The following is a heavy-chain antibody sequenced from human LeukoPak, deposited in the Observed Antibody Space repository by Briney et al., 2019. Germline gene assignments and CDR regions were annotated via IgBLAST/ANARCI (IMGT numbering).Heavy chain of an antibody. CDR2: ISNSGTT. D-gene: IGHD6-13*01. V-gene: IGHV4-61*02. CDR3: ARQDPFIAAAGY. CDR1: GGSISSGSYY. J-gene: IGHJ4*02. Sequence: SETLSLTCTVSGGSISSGSYYWTWIPQPAGKGLEWIGRISNSGTTNYNPSLKSRVTMSVDTSRNQFSLNLNSVTAADTAVYYCARQDPFIAAAGYWGQGTLVTVSS.